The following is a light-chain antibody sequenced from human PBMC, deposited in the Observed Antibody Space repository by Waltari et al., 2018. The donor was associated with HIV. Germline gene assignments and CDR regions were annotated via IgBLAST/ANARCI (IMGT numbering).Light chain of an antibody. Sequence: IQLTQSPSSLSASVGDRDTITCRASQGISSYVAWYQQEPGKVPKLLIYAASTLQSGVPSRFSGSGSGTEFTLTISSLQPEDFATYYCQQLSSYPLTFGGGTKVEIK. V-gene: IGKV1-9*01. CDR1: QGISSY. J-gene: IGKJ4*01. CDR2: AAS. CDR3: QQLSSYPLT.